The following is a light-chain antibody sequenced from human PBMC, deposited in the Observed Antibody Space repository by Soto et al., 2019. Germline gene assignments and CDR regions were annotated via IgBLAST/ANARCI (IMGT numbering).Light chain of an antibody. V-gene: IGKV1-27*01. J-gene: IGKJ3*01. CDR2: VAS. CDR1: QGISNY. CDR3: QHYGTSAL. Sequence: DIQMTQSPSSLSASVGDRVTITCRASQGISNYLAWYQQQPGKVPKLLIYVASTLQSGVPSRFSGSGSGTDFTLTITRLEPEDFAVYYCQHYGTSALFGPGTKVDI.